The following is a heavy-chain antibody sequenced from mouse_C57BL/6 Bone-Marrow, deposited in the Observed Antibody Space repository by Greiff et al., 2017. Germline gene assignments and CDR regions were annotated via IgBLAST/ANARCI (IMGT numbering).Heavy chain of an antibody. CDR2: IDPSDSYT. V-gene: IGHV1-69*01. D-gene: IGHD2-1*01. Sequence: QVQLQQPGAELVMPGASVKLSCKASGYTFTSYWMHWVKQRPGQGLEWIGEIDPSDSYTNYNQKFKGNSTLTVDKSSSTAYMQLSSLTSEDSAVFYCARGVYYIGDFDYWGQGTALTVSS. CDR1: GYTFTSYW. J-gene: IGHJ2*01. CDR3: ARGVYYIGDFDY.